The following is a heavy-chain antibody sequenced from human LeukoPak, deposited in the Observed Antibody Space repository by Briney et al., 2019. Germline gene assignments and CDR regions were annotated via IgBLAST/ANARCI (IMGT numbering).Heavy chain of an antibody. V-gene: IGHV3-53*01. Sequence: GGSLRPSCAASGFTVSSNYMSWVRQAPGKGLEWVSVIYSGGSTYYADSVKGRFTISRDNSKNTLYLQMNSLRAEDTAVYYCARIGRTGEEEDYFDYWGQGTLVTVSS. D-gene: IGHD7-27*01. J-gene: IGHJ4*02. CDR1: GFTVSSNY. CDR2: IYSGGST. CDR3: ARIGRTGEEEDYFDY.